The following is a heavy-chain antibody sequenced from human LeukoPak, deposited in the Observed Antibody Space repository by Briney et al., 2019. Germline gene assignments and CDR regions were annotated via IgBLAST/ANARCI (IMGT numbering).Heavy chain of an antibody. Sequence: GRSLRLSCAASGFTFSSDGMHWVRQAPGKGLEWVAVIWYDGSNKYYADSVKGRFTISRDNSKNTLYLQMNSLRAEDTAVYYCARESTTMVRGVIQHWGQGTLVTVSS. J-gene: IGHJ1*01. CDR1: GFTFSSDG. CDR3: ARESTTMVRGVIQH. V-gene: IGHV3-33*01. D-gene: IGHD3-10*01. CDR2: IWYDGSNK.